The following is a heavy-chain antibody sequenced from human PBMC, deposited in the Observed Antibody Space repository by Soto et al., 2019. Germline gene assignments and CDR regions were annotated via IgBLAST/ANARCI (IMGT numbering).Heavy chain of an antibody. CDR2: INPNSGGT. J-gene: IGHJ5*02. Sequence: ASVKVSCKASGYTFTGYYMHWVRQAPGQGLEWMGWINPNSGGTIYAQKFQGWVTMTRDTSISTAYMELSRLRSDDTAVYYCARDRITFGGVIAPYNWFDPWGQGTLVTVSS. CDR1: GYTFTGYY. CDR3: ARDRITFGGVIAPYNWFDP. V-gene: IGHV1-2*04. D-gene: IGHD3-16*02.